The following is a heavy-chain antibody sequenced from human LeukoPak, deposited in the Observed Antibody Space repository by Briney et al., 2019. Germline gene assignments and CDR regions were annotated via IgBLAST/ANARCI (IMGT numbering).Heavy chain of an antibody. J-gene: IGHJ5*01. CDR1: GFTFSSYW. V-gene: IGHV3-7*01. CDR2: IKQDGNEK. D-gene: IGHD3-10*01. Sequence: GGSLRLSCAASGFTFSSYWMNWVRQAPGKGLEWVANIKQDGNEKHYEDSVKGRFSISRDNAKNSLYLQMDSLKAEDTAVYYCAKEGAYPIITYDSWGQGALVTVSS. CDR3: AKEGAYPIITYDS.